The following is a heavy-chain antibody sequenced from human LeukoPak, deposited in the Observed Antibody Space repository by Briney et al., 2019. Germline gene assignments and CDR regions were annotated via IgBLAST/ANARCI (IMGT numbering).Heavy chain of an antibody. V-gene: IGHV7-4-1*02. J-gene: IGHJ4*02. CDR3: ARESVAVAGNPFDY. Sequence: ASVKVSCKASGYTFTSYAMNWVRQAPGQGLEWMGWINTNTGNPTYAQGFTGRFVFSLDTSVSTAYLQISSLKAGDTAVYYCARESVAVAGNPFDYWGQGTLVTVSS. CDR2: INTNTGNP. D-gene: IGHD6-19*01. CDR1: GYTFTSYA.